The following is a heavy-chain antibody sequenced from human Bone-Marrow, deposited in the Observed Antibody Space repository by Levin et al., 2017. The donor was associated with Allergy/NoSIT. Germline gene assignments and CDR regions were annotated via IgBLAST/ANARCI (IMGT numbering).Heavy chain of an antibody. CDR3: AREHPACSRTCLAHH. Sequence: TGGSLRLSCAASGFIFSDYYMTWIRQAPGKGLEWVSSISSSSTTMYYADSVKGRFTISRDNAQNSVYLQMSSLRADDTAVYFCAREHPACSRTCLAHHWGQGTLVTVSS. V-gene: IGHV3-11*01. D-gene: IGHD2-2*01. J-gene: IGHJ5*02. CDR1: GFIFSDYY. CDR2: ISSSSTTM.